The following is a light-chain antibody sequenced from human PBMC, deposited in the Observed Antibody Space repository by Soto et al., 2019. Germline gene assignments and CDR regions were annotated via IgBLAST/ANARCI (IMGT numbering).Light chain of an antibody. CDR3: QQSLNPKT. V-gene: IGKV3-20*01. J-gene: IGKJ1*01. CDR1: ESVSSIY. CDR2: GAS. Sequence: EIVFTQSPATLSLSPGERATLSCRASESVSSIYVAWYQQKPGQAPTLLIYGASTRATGIPDRFSGSGSGTDFTLTIDRLEPEDFAVYYCQQSLNPKTFGQGTKVDIK.